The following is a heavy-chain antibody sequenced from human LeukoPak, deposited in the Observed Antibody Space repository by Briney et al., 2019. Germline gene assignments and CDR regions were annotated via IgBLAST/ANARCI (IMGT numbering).Heavy chain of an antibody. Sequence: GGSLRLSCVASGYAFSAYEMNWVRQAPGEGLEWVSYIGGSDTTTYYADSVKGRFTISRDNARNSLYLQMNSLRAEDTALYYCTTLGYHLDSWGQGTLVTVSS. V-gene: IGHV3-48*03. CDR2: IGGSDTTT. CDR1: GYAFSAYE. D-gene: IGHD3-22*01. CDR3: TTLGYHLDS. J-gene: IGHJ4*02.